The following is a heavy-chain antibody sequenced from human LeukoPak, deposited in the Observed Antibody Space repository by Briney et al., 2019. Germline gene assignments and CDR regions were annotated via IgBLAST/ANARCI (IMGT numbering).Heavy chain of an antibody. V-gene: IGHV1-8*01. D-gene: IGHD3-22*01. CDR1: GYTFTSYD. J-gene: IGHJ4*02. Sequence: ASVKVSCKASGYTFTSYDINWVRQATGQGLECMGWMNPNSGNTGYAQKFQGRVTMTRNTSISTAYMELSSLRSEDTAVYYCARGPPYYYDSSGYYSNWGQGTLVTVSS. CDR2: MNPNSGNT. CDR3: ARGPPYYYDSSGYYSN.